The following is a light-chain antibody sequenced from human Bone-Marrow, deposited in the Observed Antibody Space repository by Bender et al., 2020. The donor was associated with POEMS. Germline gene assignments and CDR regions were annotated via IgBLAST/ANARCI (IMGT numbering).Light chain of an antibody. J-gene: IGLJ3*02. V-gene: IGLV2-14*03. Sequence: QSALTQPASVSGSPGQSITISCTGTSSDVGGYNYVSWYQHYPGKAPRLMIYDVTNRPSGVSNRFSGSKSGNTASLTISGLQAEDEADYYCSSYTSSNTWVFGGGTKLTVL. CDR3: SSYTSSNTWV. CDR1: SSDVGGYNY. CDR2: DVT.